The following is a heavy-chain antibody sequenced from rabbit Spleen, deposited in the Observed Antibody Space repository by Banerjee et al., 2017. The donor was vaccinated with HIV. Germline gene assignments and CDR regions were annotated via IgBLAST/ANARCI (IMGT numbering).Heavy chain of an antibody. V-gene: IGHV1S40*01. CDR2: IAGSSSGFT. CDR3: ARDLTGVIGWSFYF. J-gene: IGHJ4*01. Sequence: QSLEESGGDLVKPGASLTLTCTASGFSFGSSDYMCWVRQAPGKGLEWISCIAGSSSGFTYSATWAKGRFTISRTSSTTVTLQVTSLTVADTATYFCARDLTGVIGWSFYFWGPGTLVTVS. D-gene: IGHD1-1*01. CDR1: GFSFGSSDY.